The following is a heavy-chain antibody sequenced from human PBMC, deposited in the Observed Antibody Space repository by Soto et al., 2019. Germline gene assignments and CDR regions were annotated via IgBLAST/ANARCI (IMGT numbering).Heavy chain of an antibody. Sequence: GSLRLSCVGSGFTFSMXXXSXVRQAPGKGLEWISSISGSGGSTYYADSVKGRFTVSRDNSKTTVFLQMNSLRTEDTAVYFCAKERNFWSGTAGFDSWGQGSPVTVSS. CDR3: AKERNFWSGTAGFDS. CDR1: GFTFSMXX. V-gene: IGHV3-23*01. CDR2: ISGSGGST. J-gene: IGHJ5*01. D-gene: IGHD3-3*01.